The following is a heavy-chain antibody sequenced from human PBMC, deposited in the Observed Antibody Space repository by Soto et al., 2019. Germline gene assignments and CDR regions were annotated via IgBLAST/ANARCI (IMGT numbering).Heavy chain of an antibody. CDR3: AREGGHCSSTSCYAGWGYYFDY. D-gene: IGHD2-2*01. Sequence: SVKVSCKASGGTFSSYAISWVRQAPGQGLEWMGGIIPIFGTANYAQKFQGRVTITADESTSTAYMELSSLRSEDTAVYYCAREGGHCSSTSCYAGWGYYFDYWGQGTLVTVSS. J-gene: IGHJ4*02. CDR1: GGTFSSYA. V-gene: IGHV1-69*13. CDR2: IIPIFGTA.